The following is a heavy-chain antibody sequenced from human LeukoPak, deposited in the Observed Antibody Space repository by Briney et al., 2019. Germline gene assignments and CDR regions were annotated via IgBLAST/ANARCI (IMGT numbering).Heavy chain of an antibody. D-gene: IGHD2-15*01. Sequence: GGSLRLSCAASGFTFSSYWMSWVRQAPGKGLEWVANIKQDGSEKYYVDSVKGRFTISRDNAKNTLYLQMNSLRAEDTAVYYCAKDPSRGYCSGGSCEPDAFDIWGQGTMVTVSS. J-gene: IGHJ3*02. CDR3: AKDPSRGYCSGGSCEPDAFDI. V-gene: IGHV3-7*03. CDR1: GFTFSSYW. CDR2: IKQDGSEK.